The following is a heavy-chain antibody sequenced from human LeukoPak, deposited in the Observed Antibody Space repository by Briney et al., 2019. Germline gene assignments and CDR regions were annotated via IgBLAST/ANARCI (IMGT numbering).Heavy chain of an antibody. CDR2: INHSGST. V-gene: IGHV4-34*01. D-gene: IGHD2-2*01. Sequence: PSETLSLTCTVSGGSFSGYYWSWIRQPPGKGLEWIGEINHSGSTNYNPSLKSRVTISVDTSKNQFSLKLSSVTAADTAVYYCARWGGIVVVPAALYGMDVWGQGTTVTVSS. J-gene: IGHJ6*02. CDR1: GGSFSGYY. CDR3: ARWGGIVVVPAALYGMDV.